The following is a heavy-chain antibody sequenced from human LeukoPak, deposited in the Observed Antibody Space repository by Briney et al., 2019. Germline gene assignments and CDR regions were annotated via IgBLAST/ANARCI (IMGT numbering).Heavy chain of an antibody. CDR2: TSAYNGNT. CDR3: ARDSLSSGWFYYFDY. CDR1: GYTFTSYG. D-gene: IGHD6-19*01. J-gene: IGHJ4*02. V-gene: IGHV1-18*01. Sequence: GASVKVSCKASGYTFTSYGISWVRQAPGQGLEWMGWTSAYNGNTNYAQKLQGRVTMTTDTSTSTAYMELRSLRSDDTAVYYCARDSLSSGWFYYFDYWGQGTLVTVSS.